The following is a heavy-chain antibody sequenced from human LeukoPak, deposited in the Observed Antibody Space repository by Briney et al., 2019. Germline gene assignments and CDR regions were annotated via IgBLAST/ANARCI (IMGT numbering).Heavy chain of an antibody. CDR3: ARGRSAVAIDY. J-gene: IGHJ4*02. V-gene: IGHV1-8*01. CDR1: GYSLTSYD. D-gene: IGHD2-15*01. CDR2: MNFNSDNT. Sequence: ASVKVSCKASGYSLTSYDINWVRQAAGQGLEWMGWMNFNSDNTDYAQMFQGRVTMTRNTSISTAYMELRSLRSEDTAVYYCARGRSAVAIDYWGQGTLVTVSS.